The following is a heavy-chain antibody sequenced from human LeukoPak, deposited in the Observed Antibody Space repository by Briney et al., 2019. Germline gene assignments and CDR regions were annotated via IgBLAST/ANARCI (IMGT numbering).Heavy chain of an antibody. J-gene: IGHJ3*02. V-gene: IGHV1-18*01. CDR1: GYTFTSYG. Sequence: VASVKVSCKASGYTFTSYGISWVRQAPGQGLEWMGWISAYNGNTNYAQKLQGRVTMTTDTPTSTAYMELRSLRSDDTAVYYCATLWFGELLYEGDAFDIWGQGTMVTVSS. D-gene: IGHD3-10*01. CDR3: ATLWFGELLYEGDAFDI. CDR2: ISAYNGNT.